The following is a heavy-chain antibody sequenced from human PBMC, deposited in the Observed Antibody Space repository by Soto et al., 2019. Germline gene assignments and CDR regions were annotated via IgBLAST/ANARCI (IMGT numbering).Heavy chain of an antibody. CDR3: ARDDRLIAEVPAAILGY. CDR1: GFTFSSYA. J-gene: IGHJ4*02. D-gene: IGHD2-2*02. Sequence: GGSLRLSCAASGFTFSSYAMHWVRQAPGKGLEWVAVISYDGSNKDYADSVKGRFTISRDNSKNTLYLQMNSLRAEDTAVYYCARDDRLIAEVPAAILGYWGQGTLVTVSS. V-gene: IGHV3-30-3*01. CDR2: ISYDGSNK.